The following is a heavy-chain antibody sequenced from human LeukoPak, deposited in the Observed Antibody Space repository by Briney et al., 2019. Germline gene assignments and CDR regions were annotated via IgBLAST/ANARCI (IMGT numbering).Heavy chain of an antibody. CDR2: IDSDGSSI. CDR1: GFTLSGFW. J-gene: IGHJ4*02. V-gene: IGHV3-74*03. Sequence: GGSLRLSCAASGFTLSGFWMNWVRRTPGRGLAWLSRIDSDGSSITYADSVKGRVTISRDSAENTLYLQVNSLRAEGTGVYYCVRGAPLDFWGQGTVVTVSS. CDR3: VRGAPLDF.